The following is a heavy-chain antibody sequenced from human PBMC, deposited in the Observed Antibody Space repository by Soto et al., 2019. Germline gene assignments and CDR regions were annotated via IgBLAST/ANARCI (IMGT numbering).Heavy chain of an antibody. V-gene: IGHV3-30*03. J-gene: IGHJ4*02. CDR2: ISYDGSNK. Sequence: QVQLVESGGGVVQPGRSLRLSCAASGFTFSSYGMHWVRQAPGKGLEWVAVISYDGSNKYYADSVKGRFTISRDNSKNTLYLQMNSLRAEDTAVYYCARGLHLVGFDYWGQGTLVTVSS. CDR3: ARGLHLVGFDY. CDR1: GFTFSSYG. D-gene: IGHD3-16*02.